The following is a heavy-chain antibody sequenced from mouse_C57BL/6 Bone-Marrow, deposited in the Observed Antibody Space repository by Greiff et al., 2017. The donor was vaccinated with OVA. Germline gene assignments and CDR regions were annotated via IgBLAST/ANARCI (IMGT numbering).Heavy chain of an antibody. Sequence: VHLVESGPGLVAPSQSLSITCTVSGFSLTSYAISWVRQPPGKGLEWLGVIWTGGGTNYNSALKSRLSIIKDNSKSQIFLKMNSLQTDDTARYYCARMRYYGSSPFAYWGQGTLVTVSA. CDR2: IWTGGGT. J-gene: IGHJ3*01. V-gene: IGHV2-9-1*01. CDR1: GFSLTSYA. CDR3: ARMRYYGSSPFAY. D-gene: IGHD1-1*01.